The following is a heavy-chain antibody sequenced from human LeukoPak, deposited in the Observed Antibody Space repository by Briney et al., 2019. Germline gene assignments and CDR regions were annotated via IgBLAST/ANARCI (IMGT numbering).Heavy chain of an antibody. J-gene: IGHJ4*02. V-gene: IGHV3-7*01. CDR3: ARDSSGYSSSWYRDYFDC. D-gene: IGHD6-13*01. CDR1: GFTFSSYW. Sequence: GGSLRLSCAASGFTFSSYWMSWVRQAPGKGLEWVANIKQDGSEKYNVDSVKGRFTISRDNAKNSLYLQMNSLRAEGTAVYYCARDSSGYSSSWYRDYFDCWGQVTLVTVSS. CDR2: IKQDGSEK.